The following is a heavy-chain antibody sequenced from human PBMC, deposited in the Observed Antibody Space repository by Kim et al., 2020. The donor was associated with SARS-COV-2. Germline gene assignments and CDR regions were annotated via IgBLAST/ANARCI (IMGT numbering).Heavy chain of an antibody. J-gene: IGHJ4*02. CDR2: ISYDGSNK. V-gene: IGHV3-30*18. CDR1: GFTFSSYG. D-gene: IGHD3-10*01. Sequence: GGSLRLSCAASGFTFSSYGMHWVRQAPGKGLEWVAVISYDGSNKYYADSVKGRFTISRDNSKNTLYLQMNSLRAEDTAVYYCAKDARPGVYWGQGTLVTVSS. CDR3: AKDARPGVY.